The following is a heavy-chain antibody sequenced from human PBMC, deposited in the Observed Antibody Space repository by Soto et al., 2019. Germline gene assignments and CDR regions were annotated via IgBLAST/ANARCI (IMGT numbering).Heavy chain of an antibody. CDR1: GYSFTNYV. D-gene: IGHD3-10*01. V-gene: IGHV1-18*01. Sequence: ASVKVSCKASGYSFTNYVLSWVRQAPGQGLEWMGWISGHNGNTNYAQNLHGRVTMTTDTCTSPASMDLKTLRSDDTALYYWAGDYYGSASPRSPFSYRRQRNLVTLSS. CDR3: AGDYYGSASPRSPFSY. J-gene: IGHJ4*02. CDR2: ISGHNGNT.